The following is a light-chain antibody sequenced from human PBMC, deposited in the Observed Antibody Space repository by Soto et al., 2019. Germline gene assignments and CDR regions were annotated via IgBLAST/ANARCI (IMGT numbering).Light chain of an antibody. V-gene: IGKV1-9*01. CDR1: QAISNY. CDR3: QQVNSYPNT. Sequence: IQLTQTPSSLSASFGDRVTINFPASQAISNYLAWYQQKPGKAPNLLIYGASTLHSGVPSRFSGSVSGTDFTLTISSLQPEDFATYYCQQVNSYPNTFGQGTRLEIK. CDR2: GAS. J-gene: IGKJ5*01.